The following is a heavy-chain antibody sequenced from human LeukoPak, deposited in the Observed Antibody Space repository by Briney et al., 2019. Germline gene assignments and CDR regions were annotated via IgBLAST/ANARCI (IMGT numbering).Heavy chain of an antibody. Sequence: SVKVSCKASGGTFSSYAISWVRQAPGQGLEWMGRIIPIFGTANYAQKFQGRVTITTDGSTSTAYMELSGLRSEDTAVYYCARLGIAYYYDSSGINDAFDIWGQGTMVTVSS. CDR3: ARLGIAYYYDSSGINDAFDI. J-gene: IGHJ3*02. D-gene: IGHD3-22*01. CDR2: IIPIFGTA. V-gene: IGHV1-69*05. CDR1: GGTFSSYA.